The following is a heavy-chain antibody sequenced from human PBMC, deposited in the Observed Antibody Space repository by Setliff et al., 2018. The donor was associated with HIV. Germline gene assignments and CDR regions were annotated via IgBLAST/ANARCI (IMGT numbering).Heavy chain of an antibody. V-gene: IGHV3-30*02. J-gene: IGHJ6*03. CDR2: IRYDGSDK. Sequence: PGGSLRLSCAASGFTFSSYGVHWVRQAPGKGLEWVTFIRYDGSDKYYADSVKGRFTISRDNSKNTLYLQMNSLRTEDTAVYYCAKNARDYYYYYMDVWGKGTTVTVS. CDR3: AKNARDYYYYYMDV. CDR1: GFTFSSYG.